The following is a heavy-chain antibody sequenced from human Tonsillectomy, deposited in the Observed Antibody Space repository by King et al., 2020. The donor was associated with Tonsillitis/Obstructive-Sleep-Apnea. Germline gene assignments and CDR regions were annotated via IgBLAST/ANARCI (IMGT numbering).Heavy chain of an antibody. CDR1: GGSISSSSYY. J-gene: IGHJ6*03. CDR2: IHYSGST. CDR3: ARQQYYYYYMDV. V-gene: IGHV4-39*01. Sequence: QLQESGPGLVKPSETLSLTCTVSGGSISSSSYYWGWIRQPPGKGLEWIGSIHYSGSTYYNPSLKSRVTISVDTSKNQFSLKLSSVTAADTAVYYCARQQYYYYYMDVWGKGTTVTVSS.